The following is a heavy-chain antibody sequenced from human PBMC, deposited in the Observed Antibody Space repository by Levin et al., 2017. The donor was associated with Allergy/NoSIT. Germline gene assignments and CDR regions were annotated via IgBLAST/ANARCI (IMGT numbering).Heavy chain of an antibody. CDR2: IYTSGST. CDR1: GGSISSYY. CDR3: ARESDPRPLYYFDY. Sequence: SETLSLTCTVSGGSISSYYWSWIRQPAGKGLEWIGRIYTSGSTNYNPSLKSRVTMSVGTSKNQFSLKLSSVTAADTAVYYCARESDPRPLYYFDYWGQGTLVTVSS. V-gene: IGHV4-4*07. J-gene: IGHJ4*02. D-gene: IGHD2-15*01.